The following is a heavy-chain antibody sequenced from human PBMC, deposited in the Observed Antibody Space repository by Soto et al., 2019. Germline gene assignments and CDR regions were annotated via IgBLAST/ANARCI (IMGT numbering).Heavy chain of an antibody. D-gene: IGHD1-7*01. CDR2: IRSADADT. CDR1: GFTFSDYF. V-gene: IGHV3-11*06. CDR3: VRDARGTISDSYFDY. J-gene: IGHJ4*02. Sequence: VQLVESGGGWGKPGGSLRLSCAVSGFTFSDYFMTWIRQAPGKGLEWVSYIRSADADTNHADSVKGRFSISRDNANNSLSLQMNNLRADDPAVYFCVRDARGTISDSYFDYWGQGTLVIVAS.